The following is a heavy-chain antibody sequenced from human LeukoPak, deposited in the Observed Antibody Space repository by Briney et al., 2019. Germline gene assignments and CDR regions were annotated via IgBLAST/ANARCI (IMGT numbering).Heavy chain of an antibody. CDR1: GGSISSYY. J-gene: IGHJ5*02. CDR3: ARGLYAGSVRARHNWFDP. Sequence: SETLSLTCTVSGGSISSYYWSWIRQHPGKGLEWIGYIYYSGSTYYNPSLKSRVTISVDTSKNQFSLKLSSVTAADTAVYYCARGLYAGSVRARHNWFDPWGQGTLVTVSS. CDR2: IYYSGST. V-gene: IGHV4-59*06. D-gene: IGHD1-26*01.